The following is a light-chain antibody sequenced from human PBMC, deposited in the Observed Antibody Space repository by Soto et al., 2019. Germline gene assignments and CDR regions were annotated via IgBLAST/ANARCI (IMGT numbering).Light chain of an antibody. J-gene: IGKJ5*01. CDR1: QSVGIN. V-gene: IGKV3-11*01. CDR3: HQRQYWPPIT. Sequence: EMVMTQSPATLSVSPGERATLSCRASQSVGINLAWHQQKPGQAPRLLISDASNRATGIPARFSGSGSGTDFTLTISSLEPEDFAVYYCHQRQYWPPITFGQGTRLEIK. CDR2: DAS.